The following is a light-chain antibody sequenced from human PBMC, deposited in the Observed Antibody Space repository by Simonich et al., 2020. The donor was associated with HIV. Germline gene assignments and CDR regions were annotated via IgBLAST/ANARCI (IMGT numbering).Light chain of an antibody. Sequence: EIEMTQSPATLSVSPGERATLPCRASQSVSSNLAWYQQKPGQAPRLLIYGASTRATGIPARFSGSGSGTEFTLTISSMQSEDFAVYYCQQYNYWLITFGQGTRLEIK. CDR3: QQYNYWLIT. CDR1: QSVSSN. V-gene: IGKV3-15*01. CDR2: GAS. J-gene: IGKJ5*01.